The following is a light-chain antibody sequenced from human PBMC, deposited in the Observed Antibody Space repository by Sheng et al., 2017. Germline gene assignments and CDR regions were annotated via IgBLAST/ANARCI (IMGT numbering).Light chain of an antibody. CDR1: SSDIGGYNY. J-gene: IGLJ1*01. V-gene: IGLV2-14*03. CDR3: TSYASSGTYV. CDR2: DVN. Sequence: QSALTQPASVSGSPGQSITISCTGTSSDIGGYNYVSWYQHHPGKAPRLMIYDVNEWPSGVSDRFSGSKSGNTASLTISGLQAEDEADYYCTSYASSGTYVFGTGTTVTIL.